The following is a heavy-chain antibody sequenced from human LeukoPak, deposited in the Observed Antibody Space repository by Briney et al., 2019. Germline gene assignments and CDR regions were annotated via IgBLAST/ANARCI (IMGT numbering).Heavy chain of an antibody. CDR3: ARGGSSSSPFFDY. J-gene: IGHJ4*02. D-gene: IGHD6-13*01. Sequence: GASVKVSCKASGYTFTGYYMDWVRQAPGQGLEWMGWINPNSGSTSYAQKFQGRVTMTRDTSTSTVYMELSSLRSEDTAVYYCARGGSSSSPFFDYWGQGTLVTVSS. CDR2: INPNSGST. CDR1: GYTFTGYY. V-gene: IGHV1-46*01.